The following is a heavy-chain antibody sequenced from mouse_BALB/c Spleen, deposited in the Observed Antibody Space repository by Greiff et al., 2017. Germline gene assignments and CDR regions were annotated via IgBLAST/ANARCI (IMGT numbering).Heavy chain of an antibody. CDR2: IVPYNGGT. CDR1: GYSFTDYN. V-gene: IGHV1S135*01. D-gene: IGHD4-1*02. J-gene: IGHJ3*01. Sequence: VQLKESGPELVKPGASVKVSCKASGYSFTDYNMYWVKQSHGKSLEWIGYIVPYNGGTSYNQKFKGKATLTVDKSSSTAFMHLNSLTSEDSAVYYCARAVLQLGRGWFAYWGQGTLVTVSA. CDR3: ARAVLQLGRGWFAY.